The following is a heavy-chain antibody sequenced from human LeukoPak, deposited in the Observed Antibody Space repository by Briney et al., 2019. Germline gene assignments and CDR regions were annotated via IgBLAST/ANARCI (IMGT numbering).Heavy chain of an antibody. CDR3: ARALSYSYGSMDF. Sequence: PGGSLRLSCAASGFTFSSYSMNWVRQAPGKGLEWVSSISSSSSYIYYADSVKGRFTNSRDNAKNSLYLQMNSLRAEDTAVYYCARALSYSYGSMDFWGQGTLVIVSS. CDR2: ISSSSSYI. CDR1: GFTFSSYS. D-gene: IGHD5-18*01. V-gene: IGHV3-21*01. J-gene: IGHJ4*02.